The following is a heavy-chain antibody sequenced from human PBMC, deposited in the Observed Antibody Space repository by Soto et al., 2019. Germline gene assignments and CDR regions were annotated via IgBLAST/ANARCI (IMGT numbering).Heavy chain of an antibody. Sequence: GGSLRLSCAASGFTFSTYEMNWVRQAPGKGLEWVSYISSSGSTIYYADSVKGRFTISRDNAKNSLYLQMNSLRAEDTAVYYCARVRLAYGDIDYWGQGTQVTVSS. CDR3: ARVRLAYGDIDY. V-gene: IGHV3-48*03. CDR1: GFTFSTYE. CDR2: ISSSGSTI. D-gene: IGHD4-17*01. J-gene: IGHJ4*02.